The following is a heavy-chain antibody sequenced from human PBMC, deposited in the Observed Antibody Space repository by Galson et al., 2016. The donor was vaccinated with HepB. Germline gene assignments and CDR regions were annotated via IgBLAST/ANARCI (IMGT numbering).Heavy chain of an antibody. CDR2: IYHTGST. Sequence: SETLSLTCAVSGGSITNDKWWHWVRQPPGKGLEWIGEIYHTGSTNRNPSLKSRLTMSVDKSKNQFSLSLDSATAADTAIYYCATSLRLAGTDAFDIWGQGIMVTVSS. CDR1: GGSITNDKW. D-gene: IGHD6-19*01. J-gene: IGHJ3*02. V-gene: IGHV4-4*02. CDR3: ATSLRLAGTDAFDI.